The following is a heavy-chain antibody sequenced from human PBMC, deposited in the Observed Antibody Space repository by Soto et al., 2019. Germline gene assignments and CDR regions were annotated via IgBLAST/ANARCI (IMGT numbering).Heavy chain of an antibody. V-gene: IGHV1-69*13. Sequence: SVKVSCKASGGTFSSYAISWVRQAPGQGLEWMGGIIPIFGTANYAQKFQGRVTITADESTSTAYMELSSLRSEDTAVYYCARGSIVVVVAATQGWFDPWGQGTLVTVSS. CDR2: IIPIFGTA. CDR1: GGTFSSYA. CDR3: ARGSIVVVVAATQGWFDP. J-gene: IGHJ5*02. D-gene: IGHD2-15*01.